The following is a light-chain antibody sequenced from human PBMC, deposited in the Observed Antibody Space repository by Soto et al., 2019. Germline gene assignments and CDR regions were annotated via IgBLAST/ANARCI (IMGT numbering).Light chain of an antibody. Sequence: DIQMTKSPSTLSASVGDRVTITCRASQSISRWLAWYQQKPGKAPQLLIYDASTLASGVPSRFSGIGSGTDFSLTINSLQTHDCAADYCQQYKSYPYTVGLGTRLEIK. CDR2: DAS. CDR3: QQYKSYPYT. V-gene: IGKV1-5*01. CDR1: QSISRW. J-gene: IGKJ2*01.